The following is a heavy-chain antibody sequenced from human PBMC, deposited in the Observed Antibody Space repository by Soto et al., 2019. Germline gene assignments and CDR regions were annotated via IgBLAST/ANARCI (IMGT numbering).Heavy chain of an antibody. V-gene: IGHV4-39*01. CDR3: AISYYYDSRGYYPVDY. Sequence: SETLSLTCTVSGGSISSSSYYWGWIRQPPGKGLGWIGTIYYSGSTYYNPSLMSRVTISVDTSKNQFSLTLSSVTAADTAVYYCAISYYYDSRGYYPVDYWGQGTLVTVSS. D-gene: IGHD3-22*01. CDR1: GGSISSSSYY. J-gene: IGHJ4*02. CDR2: IYYSGST.